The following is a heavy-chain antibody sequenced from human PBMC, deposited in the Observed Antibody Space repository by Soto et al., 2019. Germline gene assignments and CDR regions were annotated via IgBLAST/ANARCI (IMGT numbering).Heavy chain of an antibody. CDR1: GFTFSSYS. D-gene: IGHD3-10*01. CDR2: FRSGGDDDTT. Sequence: LRLSCAASGFTFSSYSMSWVRQAPGKGLEWVSGFRSGGDDDTTYYADSVRGRFTISRDNSKNTLFLQMNSLRAEDTAIYYCAKKVNSGSGSQFFDYWGQGTLVTVST. V-gene: IGHV3-23*01. J-gene: IGHJ4*02. CDR3: AKKVNSGSGSQFFDY.